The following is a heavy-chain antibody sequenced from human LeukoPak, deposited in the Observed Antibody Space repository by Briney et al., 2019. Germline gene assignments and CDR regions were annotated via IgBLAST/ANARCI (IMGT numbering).Heavy chain of an antibody. D-gene: IGHD4-23*01. CDR1: GGSISSYY. CDR2: IYYSGST. V-gene: IGHV4-59*01. Sequence: KPSETLSLTCTVSGGSISSYYWSWIRQPPGKGLEWIGYIYYSGSTNYNPSLKSRVTISVDTSKNQFSLKLSSVTAADTAVYYCARVNDYGGNPRLVFFDYWGQGTLVIVSS. CDR3: ARVNDYGGNPRLVFFDY. J-gene: IGHJ4*02.